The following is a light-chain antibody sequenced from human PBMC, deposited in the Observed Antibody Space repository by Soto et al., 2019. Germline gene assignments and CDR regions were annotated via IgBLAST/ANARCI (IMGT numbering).Light chain of an antibody. CDR2: EVS. V-gene: IGLV2-14*01. CDR3: SSYTSSRAYV. Sequence: QSVLTQPASVSGSPGQSITISCTGTSSDVGGYNYVSWYQQQSGKAPKLMIHEVSNRPSGVSNRFSGSKSGNTASLTISGLQAEDEAAYYCSSYTSSRAYVFGIGTAVTVL. J-gene: IGLJ1*01. CDR1: SSDVGGYNY.